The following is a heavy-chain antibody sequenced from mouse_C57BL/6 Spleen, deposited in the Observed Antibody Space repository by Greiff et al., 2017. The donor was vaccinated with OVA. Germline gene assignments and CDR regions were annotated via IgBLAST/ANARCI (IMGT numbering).Heavy chain of an antibody. CDR3: ARDYDSGDSDVGY. CDR2: IYPGDGDT. D-gene: IGHD1-1*01. Sequence: VQLQQSGPELVKPGASVKISCKASGYAFSSSWMNWVKQRPGKGLEWIGRIYPGDGDTNYNGKFKGKATLTADKSSSTAHMQISSLTSEDAAVCVCARDYDSGDSDVGYWGEGTTVTVAS. CDR1: GYAFSSSW. V-gene: IGHV1-82*01. J-gene: IGHJ4*01.